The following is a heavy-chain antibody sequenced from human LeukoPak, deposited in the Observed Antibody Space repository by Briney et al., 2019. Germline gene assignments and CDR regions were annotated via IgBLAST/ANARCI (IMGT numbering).Heavy chain of an antibody. CDR3: ARDPAGYSSGWSSDY. CDR2: IYTSGST. CDR1: GGSISSYY. D-gene: IGHD6-19*01. Sequence: SETLSLTCTVPGGSISSYYWSWIRQPAGKGLEWIGRIYTSGSTNYNPSLKSRVTMSVDTSKNQFSLKLSSVTAADTAVYYCARDPAGYSSGWSSDYWGQGTLVTVSS. V-gene: IGHV4-4*07. J-gene: IGHJ4*02.